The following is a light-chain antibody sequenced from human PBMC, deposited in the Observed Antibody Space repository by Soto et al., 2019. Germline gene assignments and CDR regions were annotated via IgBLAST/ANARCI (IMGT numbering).Light chain of an antibody. CDR3: QQYNNWPPWT. J-gene: IGKJ1*01. Sequence: EIVMTQSPATLSVSPGERAPLSCRASQSVSSNLAWYQQKPGQPPRLLIYGASNRATGIPARFSGSGSGTEFTLTISSLQSEDFAVYYCQQYNNWPPWTFGQGTKVEIK. CDR2: GAS. V-gene: IGKV3-15*01. CDR1: QSVSSN.